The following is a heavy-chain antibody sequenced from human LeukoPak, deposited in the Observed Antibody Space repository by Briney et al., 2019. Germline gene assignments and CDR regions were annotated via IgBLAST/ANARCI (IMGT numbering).Heavy chain of an antibody. J-gene: IGHJ4*02. Sequence: PEGSLRLSCAASGFTFRSNSMNWVRQAPGKGLEWVSYISSSSSTIYYADSVKGRFTISRDNAKNSLYLQMNSLRDEDTAVYYCARDLGYCGAISCGLGYWGQGTLVTVSS. CDR1: GFTFRSNS. D-gene: IGHD2-15*01. CDR3: ARDLGYCGAISCGLGY. CDR2: ISSSSSTI. V-gene: IGHV3-48*02.